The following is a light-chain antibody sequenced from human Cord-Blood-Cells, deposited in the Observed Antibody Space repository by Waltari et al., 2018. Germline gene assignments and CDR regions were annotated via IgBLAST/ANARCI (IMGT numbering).Light chain of an antibody. CDR1: QSISSW. J-gene: IGKJ2*03. Sequence: DIQMTQSPSTLSASVGDRVTITRRPSQSISSWLAWYQQKPGKAPKILIYKAASLESGVPSRFSGSGSGTECTRTISSLQPDDFATYYCQQYNSYSYSVGQGTKLEIK. V-gene: IGKV1-5*03. CDR2: KAA. CDR3: QQYNSYSYS.